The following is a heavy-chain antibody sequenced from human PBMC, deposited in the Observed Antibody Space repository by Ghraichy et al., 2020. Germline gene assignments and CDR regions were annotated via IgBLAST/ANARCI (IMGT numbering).Heavy chain of an antibody. V-gene: IGHV3-23*01. J-gene: IGHJ5*02. CDR2: ISGSGGST. CDR3: AKDELPIAVAGKGWFDP. Sequence: GGSLRLSCAASGFTFSSYAMSWVRQAPGKGLEWVSAISGSGGSTYYADSVKGRFTISRDNSKNTLYLQMNSLRAEDTAVYYCAKDELPIAVAGKGWFDPWGQGTLVTVSS. D-gene: IGHD6-19*01. CDR1: GFTFSSYA.